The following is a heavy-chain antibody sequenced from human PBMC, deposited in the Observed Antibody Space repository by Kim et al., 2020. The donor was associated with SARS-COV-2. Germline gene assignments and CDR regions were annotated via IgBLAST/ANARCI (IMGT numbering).Heavy chain of an antibody. D-gene: IGHD3-16*01. V-gene: IGHV3-66*01. J-gene: IGHJ4*02. CDR1: GFTISDHY. CDR3: ARDLGDY. CDR2: IYSGGSA. Sequence: GGSLRLSCAVSGFTISDHYLTWVRQAPGKGLEWVSVIYSGGSAFYANSLKGRFTISSDNSKNTLYLQMNSLRADDTAVYYFARDLGDYWGQGTLVTVSS.